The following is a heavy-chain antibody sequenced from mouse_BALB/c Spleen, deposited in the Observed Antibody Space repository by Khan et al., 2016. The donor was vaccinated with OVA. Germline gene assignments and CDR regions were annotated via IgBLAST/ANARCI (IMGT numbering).Heavy chain of an antibody. CDR1: GFSLTNSG. V-gene: IGHV2-6-1*01. Sequence: QVQLKQSGPGLVAPSQSLSITCTISGFSLTNSGVHWVRQPPGKGLEWLVVIWNDGSTTYNSSLKSRLTVSKDNSKSQVFLKMNSLQTDDTAMYFCARQPYYHYNIMDYWGQGTSVTVSS. CDR2: IWNDGST. CDR3: ARQPYYHYNIMDY. D-gene: IGHD2-10*01. J-gene: IGHJ4*01.